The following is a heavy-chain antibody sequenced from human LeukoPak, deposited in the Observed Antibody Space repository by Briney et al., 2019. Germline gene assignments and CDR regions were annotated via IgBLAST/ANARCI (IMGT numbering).Heavy chain of an antibody. CDR3: ARDGSSSWYYSDY. D-gene: IGHD6-13*01. Sequence: SETLSLTCTVSGGSISSYYWSWIRQPPGKGLEWIGFIYDSGTTNYNPSLKSRVTISVDTSKNQFSLKLSSVTAADTAVYYCARDGSSSWYYSDYWGQGTLVTVSS. V-gene: IGHV4-59*01. CDR2: IYDSGTT. J-gene: IGHJ4*02. CDR1: GGSISSYY.